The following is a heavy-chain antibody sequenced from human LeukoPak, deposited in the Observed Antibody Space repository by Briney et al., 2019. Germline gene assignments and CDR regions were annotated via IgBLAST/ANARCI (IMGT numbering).Heavy chain of an antibody. CDR3: ARDRENTSGWQGWFDP. J-gene: IGHJ5*02. CDR1: GGSISSGTYY. CDR2: IYISGST. V-gene: IGHV4-61*02. Sequence: PSQTLSLTCTVSGGSISSGTYYWSWIRQPAGKGLEWIGRIYISGSTNYNPSLKGRVTISLDTPNNQFSLKLSSVTAADTAVYYCARDRENTSGWQGWFDPWGQGTLVTVSS. D-gene: IGHD6-19*01.